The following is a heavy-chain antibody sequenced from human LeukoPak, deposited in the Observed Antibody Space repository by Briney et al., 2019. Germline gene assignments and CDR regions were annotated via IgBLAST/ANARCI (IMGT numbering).Heavy chain of an antibody. V-gene: IGHV3-7*01. CDR2: IKQDRIET. J-gene: IGHJ4*02. CDR3: ARDFWGAYRVDFFDY. Sequence: QAGGSLTLSCAASGFTFSNYWMSWVRRAPGKGLEWVANIKQDRIETYYVDSVRGRFTISRDNAKKSLYLQMNSLRAEDTAVYYCARDFWGAYRVDFFDYWGQGTLVTVSS. CDR1: GFTFSNYW. D-gene: IGHD3-3*01.